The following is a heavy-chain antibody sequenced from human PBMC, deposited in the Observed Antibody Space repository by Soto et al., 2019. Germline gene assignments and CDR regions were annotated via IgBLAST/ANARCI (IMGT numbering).Heavy chain of an antibody. CDR1: GFTFRSYS. CDR3: ARDYYKYYDSSGYYRSPAY. J-gene: IGHJ4*02. V-gene: IGHV3-21*01. CDR2: IRSGNNYT. D-gene: IGHD3-22*01. Sequence: GGSLRLSCIASGFTFRSYSMTWVRQAPGKGLEWVSSIRSGNNYTSYADSVKGRFTISRDNAKNSLFLQVNSLRAEDTAVYYCARDYYKYYDSSGYYRSPAYWGQGTLVTVSS.